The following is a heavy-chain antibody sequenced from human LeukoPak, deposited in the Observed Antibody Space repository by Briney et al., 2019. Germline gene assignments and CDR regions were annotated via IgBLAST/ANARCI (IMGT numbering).Heavy chain of an antibody. Sequence: SETLSLTCTVSGGSISSYYCSWIRQPPGKGLEWIGYIYYSGSTNYNPSLKSRVTISVDTSKNQFSLKLSSVTAADTAVYYCARGSGYDFSAGCDYWGQGTLVTVSS. CDR1: GGSISSYY. D-gene: IGHD5-12*01. CDR3: ARGSGYDFSAGCDY. J-gene: IGHJ4*02. CDR2: IYYSGST. V-gene: IGHV4-59*01.